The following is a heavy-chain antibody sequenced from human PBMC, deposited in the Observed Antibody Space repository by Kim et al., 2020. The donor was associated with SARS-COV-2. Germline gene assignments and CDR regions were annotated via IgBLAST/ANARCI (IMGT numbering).Heavy chain of an antibody. CDR1: GDVISSSNW. Sequence: SETLSLTCAVSGDVISSSNWWTWVRQPPGKGLEWIGEIFHSGTTNYNPSLSSRVSISVDTSKNHFSLNLKSVTAADTAVYYCARGGNFGGTGLGFDYWV. D-gene: IGHD2-15*01. CDR3: ARGGNFGGTGLGFDY. V-gene: IGHV4-4*02. CDR2: IFHSGTT. J-gene: IGHJ4*01.